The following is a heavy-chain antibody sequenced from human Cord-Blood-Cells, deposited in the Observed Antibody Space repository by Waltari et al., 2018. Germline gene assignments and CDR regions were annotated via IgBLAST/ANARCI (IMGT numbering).Heavy chain of an antibody. CDR3: ARADDAFDI. J-gene: IGHJ3*02. V-gene: IGHV1-46*01. CDR2: INHSGGST. Sequence: QVQLVQSGAEVKKPGASVKVSCKASGYTFTSYYMHWVRQAPGQGLEWMGIINHSGGSTSYAQKFQVRVTMARHTSTSTVYMELSSLRSEDTAVYYCARADDAFDIWGQGTMVTVSS. CDR1: GYTFTSYY.